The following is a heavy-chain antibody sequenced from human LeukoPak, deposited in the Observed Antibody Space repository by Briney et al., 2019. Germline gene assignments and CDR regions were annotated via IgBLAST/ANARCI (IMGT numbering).Heavy chain of an antibody. J-gene: IGHJ4*02. CDR2: ISGSGVAT. CDR1: GFTFSSYA. D-gene: IGHD6-13*01. CDR3: AKDWGYSTSQGYYFDY. V-gene: IGHV3-23*01. Sequence: QSGGSLRLSCAASGFTFSSYAVSWVRQAPGKGPEWVSSISGSGVATYSADSVKGRFTISRDNSKNTLYLQMNSLRAEDTAVYYCAKDWGYSTSQGYYFDYWGQGTVVTVSS.